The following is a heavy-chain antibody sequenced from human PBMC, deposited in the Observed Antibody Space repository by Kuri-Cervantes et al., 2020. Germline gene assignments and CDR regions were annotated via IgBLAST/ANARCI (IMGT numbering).Heavy chain of an antibody. D-gene: IGHD3-3*01. J-gene: IGHJ5*02. CDR2: IYHSGST. CDR1: GFTFSSYS. Sequence: LRLSCAASGFTFSSYSMNWIRQPPGKGLEWIGYIYHSGSTYYNPSLKSRVTISVDRSKNQFSLKLSSVTAADTAVYYRARTFWSGYSNWFDPWGQGTLVTVSS. CDR3: ARTFWSGYSNWFDP. V-gene: IGHV4-30-2*01.